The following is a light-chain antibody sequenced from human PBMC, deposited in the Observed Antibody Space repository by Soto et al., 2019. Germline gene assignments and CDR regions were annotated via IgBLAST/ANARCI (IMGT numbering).Light chain of an antibody. CDR1: QSININ. CDR3: QKYGSSPIT. J-gene: IGKJ5*01. V-gene: IGKV3-15*01. CDR2: GES. Sequence: EIGMTQSPATLSVSPGDSATLSCRASQSININLAWYQQNLGQAPRVLIYGESTRATGIPARFSGSGSGTDFTLTISRLEPEDFAVYYCQKYGSSPITFGQGTRLEIK.